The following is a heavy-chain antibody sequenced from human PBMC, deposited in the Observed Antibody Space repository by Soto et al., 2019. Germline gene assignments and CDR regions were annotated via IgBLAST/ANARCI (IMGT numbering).Heavy chain of an antibody. Sequence: VSVKVSCKASGYTFTSYAMHWVRQAPGQRLEWMGWINAGNGNTKYSQKFQGRVTITRDTSASTAYMELRSLRSEDTAVYYCARGITIFGVVTNYYFDYWGQGTLVTVSS. CDR3: ARGITIFGVVTNYYFDY. CDR2: INAGNGNT. V-gene: IGHV1-3*01. CDR1: GYTFTSYA. D-gene: IGHD3-3*01. J-gene: IGHJ4*02.